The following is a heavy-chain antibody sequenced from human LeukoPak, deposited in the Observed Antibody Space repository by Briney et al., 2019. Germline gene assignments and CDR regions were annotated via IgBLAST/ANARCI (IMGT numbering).Heavy chain of an antibody. V-gene: IGHV4-38-2*02. CDR3: ARVCSSGRCLDY. J-gene: IGHJ4*02. CDR1: GYSISSVYY. D-gene: IGHD2-15*01. CDR2: INHSGST. Sequence: SETLSLTCTVSGYSISSVYYWAWMRQPPGKGLEWIGSINHSGSTYYNPSLKSRVTVSVDTSKNQVSLRLSSVTAADTAVYYCARVCSSGRCLDYWGQGTLVTVSS.